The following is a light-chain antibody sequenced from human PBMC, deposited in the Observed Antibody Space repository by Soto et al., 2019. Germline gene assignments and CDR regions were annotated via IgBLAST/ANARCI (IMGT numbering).Light chain of an antibody. CDR2: DVS. Sequence: DIQMTQSPSTLSASVGDRVTITCRASQSVSRRLAWYQQKPGQVPTVLIYDVSTLPSGVPSRFSGGGSGTEFPLTSSSLQPHDFATYYCQEYTTYSRTFGQGTKVEVK. CDR1: QSVSRR. J-gene: IGKJ1*01. V-gene: IGKV1-5*01. CDR3: QEYTTYSRT.